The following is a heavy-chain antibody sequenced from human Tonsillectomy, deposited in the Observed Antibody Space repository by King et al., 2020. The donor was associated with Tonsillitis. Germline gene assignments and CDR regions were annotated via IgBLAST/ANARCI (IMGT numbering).Heavy chain of an antibody. V-gene: IGHV3-64D*06. Sequence: QLVQSGGDLVQPGGSLRLSCSASGFTFSGYSMHWVRQAPGKGLAYVSAISSNGGNTYYADSVKGRFTISRDNSENTLYLQMSSLRTEDTAVYYCVKVVDAAMVSGGDYWGQGTLVTVSS. CDR3: VKVVDAAMVSGGDY. J-gene: IGHJ4*02. CDR2: ISSNGGNT. D-gene: IGHD5-18*01. CDR1: GFTFSGYS.